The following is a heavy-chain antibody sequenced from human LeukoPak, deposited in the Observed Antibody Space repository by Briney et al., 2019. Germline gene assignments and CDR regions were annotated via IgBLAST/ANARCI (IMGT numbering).Heavy chain of an antibody. CDR2: TYYRSKWYN. J-gene: IGHJ4*02. D-gene: IGHD5-12*01. CDR1: GDSVSSNSAA. Sequence: SQTLSLTCAISGDSVSSNSAAWNWIRQSPSRGLEWLGRTYYRSKWYNDYAVSVKSRITINPDTSKNQFSLQLNSVTPEDTAVYYCARAKRNSGYDPWPRGYYYFDYWGQGTLVTVSS. CDR3: ARAKRNSGYDPWPRGYYYFDY. V-gene: IGHV6-1*01.